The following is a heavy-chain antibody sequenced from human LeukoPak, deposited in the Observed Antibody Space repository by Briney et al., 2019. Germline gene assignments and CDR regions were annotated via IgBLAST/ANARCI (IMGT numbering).Heavy chain of an antibody. Sequence: SETLSLTCNVSGASISTTYYWGWIRQPPGKGLEWIGSIYYTGNTFYNPSLKSRVTISVHTSNNQFSLTMTSVTAADTAVYYCARAVLTPYSGGWHVQGTHFDYWSQGTQVTISS. CDR3: ARAVLTPYSGGWHVQGTHFDY. CDR2: IYYTGNT. V-gene: IGHV4-39*07. D-gene: IGHD3-16*01. CDR1: GASISTTYY. J-gene: IGHJ4*02.